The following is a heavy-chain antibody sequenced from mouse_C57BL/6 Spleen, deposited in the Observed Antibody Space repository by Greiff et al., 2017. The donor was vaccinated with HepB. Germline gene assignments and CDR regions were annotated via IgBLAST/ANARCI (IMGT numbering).Heavy chain of an antibody. CDR3: AREELGRGAYAMDY. CDR1: GYAFTNYL. Sequence: QVHVKQSGAELVRPGTSVKVSCKASGYAFTNYLIEWVKQRPGQGLEWIGVINPGSGGTNYNEKFKGKATLTADKSSSTAYMQLSSLTSEDSAVYFCAREELGRGAYAMDYWGQGTSVTVSS. D-gene: IGHD4-1*01. CDR2: INPGSGGT. V-gene: IGHV1-54*01. J-gene: IGHJ4*01.